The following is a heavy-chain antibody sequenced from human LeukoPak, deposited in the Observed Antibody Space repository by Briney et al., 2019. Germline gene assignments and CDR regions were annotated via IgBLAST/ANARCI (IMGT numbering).Heavy chain of an antibody. J-gene: IGHJ6*03. Sequence: PSETLSLTCTVSGGSISSSSYYWGWIRQPPGKGLEWIGSIYYSGSTYYNPSLKSRVTISVDTSKNQFSLKLSSVTAADTAVYYCASSYCSSTSCLGDCYYYYMDVWGKGTTVTVSS. CDR3: ASSYCSSTSCLGDCYYYYMDV. CDR2: IYYSGST. D-gene: IGHD2-2*01. CDR1: GGSISSSSYY. V-gene: IGHV4-39*01.